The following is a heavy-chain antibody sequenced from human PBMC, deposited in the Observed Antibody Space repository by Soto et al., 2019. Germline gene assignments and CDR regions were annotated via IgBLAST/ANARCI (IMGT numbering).Heavy chain of an antibody. Sequence: PAETLSLTCAASGVSISSYDLSWIRQPPGKGLEWIGYNYYSGTTNYNPSLKSRVTISVDTSKNQFSLRLTSVTAADTAVYYCVREAYIGYGHAIDHWGQGTLVTVSS. D-gene: IGHD5-12*01. CDR1: GVSISSYD. CDR2: NYYSGTT. V-gene: IGHV4-59*01. CDR3: VREAYIGYGHAIDH. J-gene: IGHJ4*02.